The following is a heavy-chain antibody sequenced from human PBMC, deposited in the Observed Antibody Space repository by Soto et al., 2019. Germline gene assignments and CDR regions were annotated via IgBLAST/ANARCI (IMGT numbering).Heavy chain of an antibody. CDR2: IYYSGST. V-gene: IGHV4-59*08. CDR3: ARQIAVAGLFDY. Sequence: QVQLQESGPGLVKPSETLSLTCTVSGGSISSYYWSWIRQPPGKGLEWIGYIYYSGSTNYNPSLTSRVTISVDTSKNQFSLKLSSVTAADTAVYYCARQIAVAGLFDYWGQGTLVTVSS. CDR1: GGSISSYY. D-gene: IGHD6-19*01. J-gene: IGHJ4*02.